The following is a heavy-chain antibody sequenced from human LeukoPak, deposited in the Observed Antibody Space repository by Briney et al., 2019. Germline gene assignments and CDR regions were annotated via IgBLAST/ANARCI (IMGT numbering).Heavy chain of an antibody. V-gene: IGHV3-7*01. J-gene: IGHJ4*02. D-gene: IGHD3/OR15-3a*01. CDR1: GFTFSSYW. Sequence: GGSLRLSCAASGFTFSSYWMSWVRQAPGKGLEWVANIKQDGSEKYYVDSVKGRFTISRDNAKNSLYLQMNSLRAEDTAVYYCARDAENWFGLDFDYWGQGTLVTVSS. CDR3: ARDAENWFGLDFDY. CDR2: IKQDGSEK.